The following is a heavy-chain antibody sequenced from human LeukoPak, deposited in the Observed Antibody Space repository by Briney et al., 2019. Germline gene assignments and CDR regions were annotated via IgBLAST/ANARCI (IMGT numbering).Heavy chain of an antibody. CDR1: GFTFSSYS. D-gene: IGHD3-3*01. J-gene: IGHJ4*02. Sequence: GGSLRLSCAASGFTFSSYSINWVRQAPGKGLEWVSYISSSGSTIYYADSVKGRVTISRDSAKNSVFLQVNSLRAEDTAVYYCATRRITIFGVIPVDYWGQGTLVTVSS. V-gene: IGHV3-48*04. CDR2: ISSSGSTI. CDR3: ATRRITIFGVIPVDY.